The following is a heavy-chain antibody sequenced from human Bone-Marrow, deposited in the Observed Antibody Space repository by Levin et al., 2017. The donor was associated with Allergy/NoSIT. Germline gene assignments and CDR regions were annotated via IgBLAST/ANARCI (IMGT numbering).Heavy chain of an antibody. Sequence: GGSLRLSCAASGFTFSSYAMTWVRQAPGKGLEWVSSISGSGGGTSYADSVKGRFTTSRDNSKNTLYLQMNSLRAEDTALYYCAKRSGAVCDYWGQGTLVTVSS. CDR2: ISGSGGGT. J-gene: IGHJ4*02. CDR1: GFTFSSYA. D-gene: IGHD2-8*02. CDR3: AKRSGAVCDY. V-gene: IGHV3-23*01.